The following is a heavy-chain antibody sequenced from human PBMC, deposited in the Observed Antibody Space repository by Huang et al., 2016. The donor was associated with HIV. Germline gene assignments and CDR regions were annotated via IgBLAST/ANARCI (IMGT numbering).Heavy chain of an antibody. V-gene: IGHV3-21*02. J-gene: IGHJ5*02. D-gene: IGHD6-19*01. Sequence: EVELVESGGGLVKPGGSLRLSCAASGFAFSSYGMNWVRQAPGEGVEWVAFHCSDSSYIYYADSVKGRVTISRDNAKSSIYLQLDSLRAEDTAVYYCAYQQWLVGGLNHWGQGTLVVVSS. CDR2: HCSDSSYI. CDR3: AYQQWLVGGLNH. CDR1: GFAFSSYG.